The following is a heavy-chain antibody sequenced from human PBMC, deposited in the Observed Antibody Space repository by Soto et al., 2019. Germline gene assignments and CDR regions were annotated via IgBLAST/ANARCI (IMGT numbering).Heavy chain of an antibody. Sequence: EVQLVESGGGLVKPGGSLRLSCAASGFTFSNAWMHWVRQAPGKGLEWVGRLNRKTDGGTTDYAAPVKGRFTISRDDSKNTLYLQMNSLKPEDTAVYYCTSAESSGAPYYSYGMDVWGKGTTVTVSS. J-gene: IGHJ6*04. D-gene: IGHD1-26*01. CDR2: LNRKTDGGTT. CDR1: GFTFSNAW. V-gene: IGHV3-15*07. CDR3: TSAESSGAPYYSYGMDV.